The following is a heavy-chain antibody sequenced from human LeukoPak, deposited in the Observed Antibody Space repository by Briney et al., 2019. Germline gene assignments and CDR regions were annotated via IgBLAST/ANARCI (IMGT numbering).Heavy chain of an antibody. J-gene: IGHJ4*02. Sequence: PGRSLRLSCAASGFTFSSYAMHWVRQAPGKGLEWVAVISYDGSNKYYADSVKGRFTISRDNSKNTLYLQMNSLRAEDTAVYYCAKDAPAVRIITQNHYFDYWGQGTLVTVSS. CDR3: AKDAPAVRIITQNHYFDY. CDR1: GFTFSSYA. D-gene: IGHD3-22*01. CDR2: ISYDGSNK. V-gene: IGHV3-30-3*01.